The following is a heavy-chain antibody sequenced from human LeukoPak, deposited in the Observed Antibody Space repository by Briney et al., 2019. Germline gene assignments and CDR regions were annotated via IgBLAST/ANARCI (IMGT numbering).Heavy chain of an antibody. CDR2: IYYSGST. J-gene: IGHJ4*02. D-gene: IGHD2-8*01. Sequence: SETLSLTCTVSGGSISSSSYYWGWIRQPPGKGLEWIGSIYYSGSTYYNPSLKSRVTISVDTSKNQFSLKLSSVTAADTAVYYCTSVWYSLDFDYWGQGTLVTVSS. CDR1: GGSISSSSYY. V-gene: IGHV4-39*07. CDR3: TSVWYSLDFDY.